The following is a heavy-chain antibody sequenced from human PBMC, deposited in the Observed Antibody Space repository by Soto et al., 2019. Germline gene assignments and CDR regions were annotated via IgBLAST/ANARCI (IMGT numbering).Heavy chain of an antibody. CDR3: ARDGRGSHPGRGYYYGMDV. J-gene: IGHJ6*02. CDR1: GGTFSSYA. V-gene: IGHV1-69*01. D-gene: IGHD1-26*01. CDR2: IIPIFGTA. Sequence: QVQLVQSGAEVKKPGSSVKVSCKASGGTFSSYAISWVRQAPGQGLEWMGGIIPIFGTANYAQKFQGRVTITADESTSTAYMELSRLRSEDTAVYYCARDGRGSHPGRGYYYGMDVWGQGTTVTVSS.